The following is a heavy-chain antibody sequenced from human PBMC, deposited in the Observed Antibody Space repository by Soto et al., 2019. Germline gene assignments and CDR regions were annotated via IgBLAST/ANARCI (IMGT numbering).Heavy chain of an antibody. CDR2: IYYSGST. V-gene: IGHV4-61*01. CDR1: GGSVSSGSYY. D-gene: IGHD4-4*01. CDR3: ASTVTTIYYYYGMDV. J-gene: IGHJ6*02. Sequence: SETLSLTCTVSGGSVSSGSYYWSWIRQPPGKGLEWIGYIYYSGSTNYNPSLKSRVTISVDTSKNQFSLKLSSVTAADTAVYYCASTVTTIYYYYGMDVWGQGTTVTVSS.